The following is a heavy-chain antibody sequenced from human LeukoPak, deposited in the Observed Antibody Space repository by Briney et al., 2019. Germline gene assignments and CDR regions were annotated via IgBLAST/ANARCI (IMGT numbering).Heavy chain of an antibody. CDR2: MFYNGPT. CDR3: ASRTQRHERGAFFVY. D-gene: IGHD1-1*01. CDR1: GGSISSDYY. J-gene: IGHJ4*02. V-gene: IGHV4-39*01. Sequence: SETLSLTCAVSGGSISSDYYWGWIRQPPGKGLEFIGSMFYNGPTHYNPSLKSRLTMSVDTSKNQFSLTLGSVTAADTAVYYCASRTQRHERGAFFVYWGQGTLVTVSS.